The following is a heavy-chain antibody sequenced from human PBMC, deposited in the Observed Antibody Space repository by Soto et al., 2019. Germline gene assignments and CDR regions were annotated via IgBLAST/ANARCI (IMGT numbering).Heavy chain of an antibody. CDR3: ARVGAAAGFDY. CDR1: GFTFSDYY. V-gene: IGHV3-11*05. J-gene: IGHJ4*02. CDR2: ISSSSSYT. Sequence: QVQLVESGGGLVKPGGSLRLSCAASGFTFSDYYMSWIRQAPGKGLEWVSYISSSSSYTNYADSVKGRFTISRDNAKNLLYRQMNSLRAEDTAVYYCARVGAAAGFDYWGQGTLVTVSS. D-gene: IGHD6-13*01.